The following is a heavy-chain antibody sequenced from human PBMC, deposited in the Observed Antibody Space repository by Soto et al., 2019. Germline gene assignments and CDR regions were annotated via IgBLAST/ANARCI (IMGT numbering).Heavy chain of an antibody. CDR2: INSISSTI. J-gene: IGHJ4*02. Sequence: LGGSLRLSCAASGFTFSNYNMNWVRQAPGKGLEWVSYINSISSTINYADSVKGRFTISRDNAKDTLYLQMNDLRAEDSALYHCTRGPRATSAGTSAHWGQGTLVTVSS. D-gene: IGHD6-13*01. CDR1: GFTFSNYN. CDR3: TRGPRATSAGTSAH. V-gene: IGHV3-48*01.